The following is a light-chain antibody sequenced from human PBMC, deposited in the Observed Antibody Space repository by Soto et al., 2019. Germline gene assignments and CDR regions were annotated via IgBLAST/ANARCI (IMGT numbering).Light chain of an antibody. J-gene: IGKJ3*01. Sequence: DIQMTQSPSSLSASVGDRVTITCRASQGIDNYLAWYQQRPGQVPKLLIYHASTLQSGVPSRFSGSGSGTDFTLTISSLQPEDVATYYCQKYYSAVFTFGPGTKVDI. CDR2: HAS. CDR1: QGIDNY. V-gene: IGKV1-27*01. CDR3: QKYYSAVFT.